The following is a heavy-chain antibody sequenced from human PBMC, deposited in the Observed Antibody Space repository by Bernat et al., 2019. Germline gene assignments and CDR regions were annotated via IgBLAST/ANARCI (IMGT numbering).Heavy chain of an antibody. CDR3: AKVGVPYYYYGMDV. D-gene: IGHD3-10*01. CDR1: GFTFSSYG. V-gene: IGHV3-30*18. J-gene: IGHJ6*02. Sequence: QVQLVESGGGVVQPGRSLRLSCAASGFTFSSYGMHWVRQAPGKGLEWVAVISYDGSNKYYADSVKGRFTISRDNSKNTLYLQMNSLRAEDTAVYYRAKVGVPYYYYGMDVWGQGTTVTVSS. CDR2: ISYDGSNK.